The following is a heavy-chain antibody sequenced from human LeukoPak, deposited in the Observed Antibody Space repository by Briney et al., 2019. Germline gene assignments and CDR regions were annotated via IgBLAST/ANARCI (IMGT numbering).Heavy chain of an antibody. CDR1: GGTFSSYA. J-gene: IGHJ3*02. CDR2: IIPIFGTA. V-gene: IGHV1-69*05. CDR3: ARSRRLYRVVPADRDAFDI. D-gene: IGHD2-2*01. Sequence: ASVKVSCKASGGTFSSYAISWVRQAPGQGLEWVGGIIPIFGTANYAQKFQGRVTITTDESTSTAYMELSSLRSEDTAVYYCARSRRLYRVVPADRDAFDIWGQGTMVTVPS.